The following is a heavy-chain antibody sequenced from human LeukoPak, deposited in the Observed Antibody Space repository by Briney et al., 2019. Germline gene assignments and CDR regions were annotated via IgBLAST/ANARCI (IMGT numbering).Heavy chain of an antibody. CDR1: GYALTEHF. J-gene: IGHJ5*02. D-gene: IGHD2-21*02. CDR2: PNPKTGGT. Sequence: ASVNVSCKASGYALTEHFIHWERQAPGQGLEWMGWPNPKTGGTKYAQTFQGRVTMTRDTSISTAYMELSRLTSDDTAVYYCASVTANRVSWFDPWGQGTLVTVSS. CDR3: ASVTANRVSWFDP. V-gene: IGHV1-2*02.